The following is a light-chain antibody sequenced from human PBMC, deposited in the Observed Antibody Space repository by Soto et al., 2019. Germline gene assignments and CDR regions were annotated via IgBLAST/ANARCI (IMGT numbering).Light chain of an antibody. CDR1: QSISSY. J-gene: IGKJ4*01. CDR2: AAS. V-gene: IGKV1-39*01. CDR3: QQSYRTPLT. Sequence: DIQMTQSPSSLSASVGDRVTITCRASQSISSYLNWYQQKPGKAPKLLIYAASSLQSGVPSRFSGSGSGTDSTLTISSLQPEDFATYYCQQSYRTPLTFGGGTKVEIK.